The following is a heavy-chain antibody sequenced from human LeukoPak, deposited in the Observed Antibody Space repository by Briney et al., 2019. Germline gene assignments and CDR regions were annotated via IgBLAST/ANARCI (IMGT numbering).Heavy chain of an antibody. J-gene: IGHJ6*03. D-gene: IGHD3-3*01. CDR1: GYTFTSYD. CDR3: ARDYYDFWSGYYYYYYYMDV. Sequence: ASVKVSCKASGYTFTSYDINWVRQAPGQGLEWMGWMNPNSGNTGYAQKFQGRVTMTRNTSISTDYMELSSLRSEDTAVYYCARDYYDFWSGYYYYYYYMDVWGKGTTVTVFS. CDR2: MNPNSGNT. V-gene: IGHV1-8*01.